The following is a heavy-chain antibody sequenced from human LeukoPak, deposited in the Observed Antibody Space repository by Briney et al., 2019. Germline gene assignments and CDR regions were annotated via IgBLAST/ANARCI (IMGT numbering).Heavy chain of an antibody. CDR2: ISSGRGYI. J-gene: IGHJ4*02. D-gene: IGHD3-22*01. V-gene: IGHV3-21*01. CDR1: GFTFSTYS. CDR3: ARQCYYYDSNEICDY. Sequence: GGSLRLSCAASGFTFSTYSMNWVRQAPGKGLEWVSSISSGRGYIYYADSVKGRFSISRDNAKNSLYLQMNSLRAEDTAVYYCARQCYYYDSNEICDYWGQGTLVTVSS.